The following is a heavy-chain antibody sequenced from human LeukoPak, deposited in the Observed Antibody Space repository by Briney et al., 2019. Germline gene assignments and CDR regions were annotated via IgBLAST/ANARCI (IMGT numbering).Heavy chain of an antibody. CDR2: IRYDGSYE. J-gene: IGHJ6*03. CDR1: GFTFNSYG. CDR3: AKDGGLHLYYYYNYMDI. V-gene: IGHV3-30*02. Sequence: GGSLRLSCAASGFTFNSYGMHWVRQAPGKGVEWVAFIRYDGSYEYYADSVKGRFSISRDNSKTTLYLQMNSLRSEDTAVYYCAKDGGLHLYYYYNYMDIWGKGTTVTVSS. D-gene: IGHD5-24*01.